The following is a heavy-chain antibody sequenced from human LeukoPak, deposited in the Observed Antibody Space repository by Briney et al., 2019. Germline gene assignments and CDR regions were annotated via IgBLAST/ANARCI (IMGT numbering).Heavy chain of an antibody. CDR3: AADTLRITMVRIPRYYYYGMDV. D-gene: IGHD3-10*01. CDR2: IYSGGST. J-gene: IGHJ6*02. Sequence: GGSLRLSCAASGFTFSSYAMSWVRQAPGKGLEWVSVIYSGGSTYYADSVKGRFTISRDNSKNTLYLQMNSLRAEGTAVYYCAADTLRITMVRIPRYYYYGMDVWGQGTTVTVSS. V-gene: IGHV3-53*01. CDR1: GFTFSSYA.